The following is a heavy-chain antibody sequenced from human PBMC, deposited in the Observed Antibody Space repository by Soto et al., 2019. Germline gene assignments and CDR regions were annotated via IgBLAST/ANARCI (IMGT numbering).Heavy chain of an antibody. V-gene: IGHV1-2*04. CDR2: INPNSGGT. D-gene: IGHD6-19*01. CDR1: GYTFTGYY. CDR3: ATSRVSIAVAGETEYYFDY. Sequence: ASVKVSCKASGYTFTGYYMHWVRQAPGQGLEWMGWINPNSGGTNYAQKVQGWVTMTRDTSISTAYMELSRLRSDDTAVYYCATSRVSIAVAGETEYYFDYWGQGTLVTVSS. J-gene: IGHJ4*02.